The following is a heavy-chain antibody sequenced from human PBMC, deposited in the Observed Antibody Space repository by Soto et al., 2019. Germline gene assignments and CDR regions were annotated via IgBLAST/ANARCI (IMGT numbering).Heavy chain of an antibody. CDR2: ISYDGSNK. CDR1: GFTFSSYG. CDR3: IQGVGGAFFVQYYYGMDV. V-gene: IGHV3-30*03. J-gene: IGHJ6*02. D-gene: IGHD3-3*02. Sequence: GESLKISCAASGFTFSSYGMHWVRQAPGKGLEWVAVISYDGSNKYYADSVKGRFTISRDNSKNTLYLQMNSLRAEDTAVYYCIQGVGGAFFVQYYYGMDVWGQGTTVTVSS.